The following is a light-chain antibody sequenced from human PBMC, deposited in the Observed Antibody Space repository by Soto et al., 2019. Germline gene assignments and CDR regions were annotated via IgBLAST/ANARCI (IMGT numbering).Light chain of an antibody. CDR3: QQYNFYWT. J-gene: IGKJ1*01. Sequence: DIQMTQSPSTLSASVGDRVTITCRASQSISSWLAWYQQKPGKAPKLQISKASSLESGVPSRFSGTGSGTEFTLTISSLQPDDFATYYCQQYNFYWTFGQGTMAEIK. CDR1: QSISSW. CDR2: KAS. V-gene: IGKV1-5*03.